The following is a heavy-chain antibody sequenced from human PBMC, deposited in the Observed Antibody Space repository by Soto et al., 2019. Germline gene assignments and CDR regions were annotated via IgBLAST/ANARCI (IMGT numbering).Heavy chain of an antibody. J-gene: IGHJ6*02. D-gene: IGHD2-2*01. V-gene: IGHV1-18*01. CDR3: ARDEVVPAATYYYYGMDV. CDR1: GYTFTSYV. Sequence: QVQLVQSGAEVKKPGASVKVSCKASGYTFTSYVISGVRQAPGQGLGGMGGISAYIGNTNYAQKLQGRVTMTTDTSTSTAYMELRSLRSDDTAVYYCARDEVVPAATYYYYGMDVWGQGTTVTVSS. CDR2: ISAYIGNT.